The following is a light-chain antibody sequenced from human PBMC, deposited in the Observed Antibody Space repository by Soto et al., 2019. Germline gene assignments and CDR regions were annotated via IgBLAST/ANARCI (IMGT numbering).Light chain of an antibody. J-gene: IGLJ2*01. V-gene: IGLV2-8*01. Sequence: QSVLTQPPSASGSPGQSVTISCTGTSSDVGSSNYVSWYQQHSGKVPKLLIYEVSKRPSGVPDRFSGSKSGNTASLTVSGLQADDEADYYCNSYAGSTIVFGGGTKLTVL. CDR1: SSDVGSSNY. CDR2: EVS. CDR3: NSYAGSTIV.